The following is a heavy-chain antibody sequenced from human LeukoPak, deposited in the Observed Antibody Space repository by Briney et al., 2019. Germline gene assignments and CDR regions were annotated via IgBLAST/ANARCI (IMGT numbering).Heavy chain of an antibody. D-gene: IGHD3-22*01. V-gene: IGHV3-15*01. J-gene: IGHJ6*02. Sequence: GGSLRLSCAASGFTFSSYSMNWVRLAPGKGLEWVGRIKSKNYGGTSDYAAPVQGRFTISRDDSRNTVYLQMNSLRTEDTAVYYCARDHTGGYYYDSAYGMDVWGQGTTVTVSS. CDR1: GFTFSSYS. CDR3: ARDHTGGYYYDSAYGMDV. CDR2: IKSKNYGGTS.